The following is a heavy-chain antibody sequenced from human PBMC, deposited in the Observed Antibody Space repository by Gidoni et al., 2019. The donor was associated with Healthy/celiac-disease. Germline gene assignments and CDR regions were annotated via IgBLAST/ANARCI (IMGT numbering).Heavy chain of an antibody. Sequence: EVQLVESGGGLVQPGGSLRLSCAASGFTFSSYSMNWVRQAPGKGLEWLSYISSSSSTRYYSDSVKCLCTIFRDNAKNSLYLQMNSLRDEDTAVYYCARDETGTVDYWGQGTLVTVSS. J-gene: IGHJ4*02. D-gene: IGHD1-7*01. V-gene: IGHV3-48*02. CDR1: GFTFSSYS. CDR2: ISSSSSTR. CDR3: ARDETGTVDY.